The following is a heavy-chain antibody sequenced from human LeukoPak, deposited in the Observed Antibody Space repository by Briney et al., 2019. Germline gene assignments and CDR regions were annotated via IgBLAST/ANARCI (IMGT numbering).Heavy chain of an antibody. V-gene: IGHV1-69*13. CDR2: IIPIFGTA. J-gene: IGHJ6*02. Sequence: SVKVSCKASGGAFSSYAISWVRQAPGQGLEWMGGIIPIFGTANYAQKFQGRVTITADESTSTANMELSSLRSEDTAVYYCARCGVYCTNGVCFPDLHGMDVWGQGTTVTVSS. CDR3: ARCGVYCTNGVCFPDLHGMDV. D-gene: IGHD2-8*01. CDR1: GGAFSSYA.